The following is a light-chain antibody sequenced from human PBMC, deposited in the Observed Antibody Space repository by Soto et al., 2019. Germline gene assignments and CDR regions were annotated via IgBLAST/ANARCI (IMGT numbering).Light chain of an antibody. CDR3: SSYTSSNTRV. V-gene: IGLV2-14*01. CDR2: EVS. J-gene: IGLJ1*01. CDR1: SSDVGGYNY. Sequence: QAVVTQPASVSGSPGQSITISCTGTSSDVGGYNYVSWYQQDPGKAPKLMIYEVSNRPSGVSNRFSGSKSGNTASLTISGLQAEDEADYYCSSYTSSNTRVLGTGTKLTVL.